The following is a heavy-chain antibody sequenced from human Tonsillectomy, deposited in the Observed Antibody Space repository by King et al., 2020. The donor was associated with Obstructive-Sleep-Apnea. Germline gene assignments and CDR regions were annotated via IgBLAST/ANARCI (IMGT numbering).Heavy chain of an antibody. V-gene: IGHV3-23*04. D-gene: IGHD3-16*01. Sequence: VQLVESGGGLVQPGGSLRLSCAASGFTFSSYTMSWVRQAPGKGLEGVSGISGRGVHTYFADSVKGRFTISRDNSKDTLYLQMNSLRAEDTAVYYCAKAYLGEDYWGQGTLVTVSS. J-gene: IGHJ4*02. CDR2: ISGRGVHT. CDR1: GFTFSSYT. CDR3: AKAYLGEDY.